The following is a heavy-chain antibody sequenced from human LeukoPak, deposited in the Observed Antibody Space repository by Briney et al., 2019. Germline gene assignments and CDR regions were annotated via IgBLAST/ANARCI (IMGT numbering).Heavy chain of an antibody. CDR1: GYTFTGYY. CDR2: INPNSGGT. CDR3: AREYSSSPAFDY. V-gene: IGHV1-2*02. Sequence: GSVKFSCKASGYTFTGYYMHWVRQAPGQGLEWMGWINPNSGGTNYAQKFQGRVTMTRDTSISTAYMELSRLRSDDTAVYYCAREYSSSPAFDYWGQGTLVTVSS. J-gene: IGHJ4*02. D-gene: IGHD6-6*01.